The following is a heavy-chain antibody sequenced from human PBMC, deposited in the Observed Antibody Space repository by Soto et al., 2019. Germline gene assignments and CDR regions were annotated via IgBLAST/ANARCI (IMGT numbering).Heavy chain of an antibody. CDR2: IKQDGSEK. CDR3: ARDTRYCSSTSCYYNWFDP. V-gene: IGHV3-7*01. J-gene: IGHJ5*02. Sequence: GGSLRLSCAASGFTFSSYWMSWVRQAPGKGLEWVANIKQDGSEKYYVDSVKGRFTISRDNAKNSLYLQMNSLRAEDTAVYYCARDTRYCSSTSCYYNWFDPWGQGTLVTVSS. D-gene: IGHD2-2*01. CDR1: GFTFSSYW.